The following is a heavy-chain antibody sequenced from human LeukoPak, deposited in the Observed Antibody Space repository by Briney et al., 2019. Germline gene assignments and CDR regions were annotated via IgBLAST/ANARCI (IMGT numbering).Heavy chain of an antibody. CDR2: ISYDGSNK. J-gene: IGHJ4*02. D-gene: IGHD3-10*01. Sequence: GGSLRLSCAASGFTFSSYGMHWVRQAPGKGLEWVAVISYDGSNKYYADSVKGRFTISRDNSKNTLYLQMNSLRAEDTAVYYCAKEGGGSTFGSDYRGQGTPVTVSS. V-gene: IGHV3-30*18. CDR3: AKEGGGSTFGSDY. CDR1: GFTFSSYG.